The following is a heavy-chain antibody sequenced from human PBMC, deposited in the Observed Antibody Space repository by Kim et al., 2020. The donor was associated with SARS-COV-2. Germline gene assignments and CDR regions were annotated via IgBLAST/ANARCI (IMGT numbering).Heavy chain of an antibody. Sequence: SETLSLTCTVSGYSISSGYYCWCWLQPPTGEQLGFGSYYPSGSPYYNPPLNSRRTISSDTTKKQLFLLMISVTAAATAVFYCSRSAGACCGCCFDY. V-gene: IGHV4-38-2*02. J-gene: IGHJ4*01. D-gene: IGHD2-21*01. CDR3: SRSAGACCGCCFDY. CDR2: YYPSGSP. CDR1: GYSISSGYY.